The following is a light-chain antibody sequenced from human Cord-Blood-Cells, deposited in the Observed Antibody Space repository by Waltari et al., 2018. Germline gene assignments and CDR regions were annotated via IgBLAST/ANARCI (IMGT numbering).Light chain of an antibody. CDR2: AAS. J-gene: IGKJ1*01. CDR3: QQSYSTPRT. V-gene: IGKV1-39*01. Sequence: DIQMTQSPSSLSASVGDRVTITFRASQSISSYLNWYQQKPGKAPKLLLYAASGLQSRVPSRFSDSGSGTDFTLTISSLQPEDFATNYCQQSYSTPRTFGQGTKVEIK. CDR1: QSISSY.